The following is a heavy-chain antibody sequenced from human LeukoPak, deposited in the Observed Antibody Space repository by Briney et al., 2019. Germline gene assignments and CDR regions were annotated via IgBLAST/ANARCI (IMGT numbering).Heavy chain of an antibody. CDR2: IKQDGNEK. D-gene: IGHD4/OR15-4a*01. J-gene: IGHJ4*02. V-gene: IGHV3-7*01. Sequence: GGSLRLSCAASGFTFTNYAMSWVRQAPGKGLEWVANIKQDGNEKYYVDSVKGRFTISRDNAKNSLDLQMNSLRAEDTAVYYCARDTLGEGEDANYAVYYFDYWGQGTPVTVSS. CDR3: ARDTLGEGEDANYAVYYFDY. CDR1: GFTFTNYA.